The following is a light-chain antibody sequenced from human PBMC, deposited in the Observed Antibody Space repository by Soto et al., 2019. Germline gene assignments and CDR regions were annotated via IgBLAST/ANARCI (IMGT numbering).Light chain of an antibody. J-gene: IGKJ1*01. CDR3: QQYNTWPRT. V-gene: IGKV3-15*01. CDR1: QGLTTK. Sequence: EILMRQPPATLSLSPGEEATLSCRPSQGLTTKLAWYQQKPGQAPRLLIYGASTRATGIPARFSGSGSGTEFTLTISSLQSEDFAVYYCQQYNTWPRTFGQGTKVEIK. CDR2: GAS.